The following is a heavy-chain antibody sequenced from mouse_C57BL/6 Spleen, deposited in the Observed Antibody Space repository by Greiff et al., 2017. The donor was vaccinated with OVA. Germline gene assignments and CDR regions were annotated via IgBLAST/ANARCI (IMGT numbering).Heavy chain of an antibody. CDR3: ARSITAVYYFDY. CDR1: GFTFSDYG. D-gene: IGHD1-1*01. J-gene: IGHJ2*01. Sequence: DVMLVESGGGLVKPGGSLKLSCAASGFTFSDYGMHWVRQAPEKGLEWVAYISSGSSTIYYADTVKGRFTIARDNAKNTLFLQMTSLRSEYTAMYYCARSITAVYYFDYWGQGTTLTVSS. V-gene: IGHV5-17*01. CDR2: ISSGSSTI.